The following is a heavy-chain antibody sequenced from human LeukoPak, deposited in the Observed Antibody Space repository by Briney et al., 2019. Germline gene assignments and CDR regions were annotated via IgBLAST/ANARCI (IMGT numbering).Heavy chain of an antibody. Sequence: GGSLRLSCAAAGFTFSSYWMSCVRRAPGEGLEWVANIKQDGSEKYYVDSVKGRFTISRDNAKNSLYLQMNSLRAEDTAVYYCAREDGSGWAFDYWGQGTLVTASS. D-gene: IGHD6-19*01. CDR3: AREDGSGWAFDY. V-gene: IGHV3-7*01. J-gene: IGHJ4*02. CDR2: IKQDGSEK. CDR1: GFTFSSYW.